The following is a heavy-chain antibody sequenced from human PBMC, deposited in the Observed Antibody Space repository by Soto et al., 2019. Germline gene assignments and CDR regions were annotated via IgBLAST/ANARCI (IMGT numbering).Heavy chain of an antibody. CDR1: GGSISSSSYY. CDR3: GGVVITWIYDY. D-gene: IGHD3-22*01. Sequence: SETLSLTCTVSGGSISSSSYYWGWIRQPPGKGLEWIGSIYYSGSTYYNPSLKSRVTISVDTSKNQFSLKLSSVTAADTAVYYCGGVVITWIYDYWGQGTLVTVSS. J-gene: IGHJ4*02. V-gene: IGHV4-39*01. CDR2: IYYSGST.